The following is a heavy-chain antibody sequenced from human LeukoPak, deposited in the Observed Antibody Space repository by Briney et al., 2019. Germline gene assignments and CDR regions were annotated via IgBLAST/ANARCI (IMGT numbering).Heavy chain of an antibody. J-gene: IGHJ3*01. Sequence: GGSLRLSCAASGFTFSSYGMSWVRQAPGKGLEWVSAISGSGGSTYYADSVKGRFTISRDNAKNSLFLQMNSLRADDTAVYSCARVLLGMSAFDLWGQGTMVSVSS. CDR2: ISGSGGST. CDR1: GFTFSSYG. V-gene: IGHV3-23*01. D-gene: IGHD3-9*01. CDR3: ARVLLGMSAFDL.